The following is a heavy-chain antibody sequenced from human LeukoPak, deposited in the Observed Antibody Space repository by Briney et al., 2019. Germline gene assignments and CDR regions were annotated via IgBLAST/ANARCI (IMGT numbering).Heavy chain of an antibody. CDR2: INHSGYT. CDR1: GVSFDDYY. CDR3: TRMTAGHDY. D-gene: IGHD2-21*02. J-gene: IGHJ4*02. Sequence: SETLSLTCAVSGVSFDDYYWSWVRQTPGKGLEWIGEINHSGYTNDSPSLKSRVTLSIDTSRNQFSLNLRSVTVADTGIYYCTRMTAGHDYWGQGTLVTVSS. V-gene: IGHV4-34*01.